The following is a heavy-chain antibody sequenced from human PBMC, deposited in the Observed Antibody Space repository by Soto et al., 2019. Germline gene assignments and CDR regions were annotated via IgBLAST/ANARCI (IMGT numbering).Heavy chain of an antibody. D-gene: IGHD2-21*02. J-gene: IGHJ4*02. CDR3: ARGGHVVVVTAALHY. V-gene: IGHV1-46*01. Sequence: QVQLMQSGAEVKKPETSVKVSCKASGYTFTDYYIHWEPQGPGQGLEWMGTVNPSGGHTTYAQHFLGRVTMTRHTSTSTLYMELTSLTSDDTAIYYCARGGHVVVVTAALHYWGQGTLVTVSS. CDR2: VNPSGGHT. CDR1: GYTFTDYY.